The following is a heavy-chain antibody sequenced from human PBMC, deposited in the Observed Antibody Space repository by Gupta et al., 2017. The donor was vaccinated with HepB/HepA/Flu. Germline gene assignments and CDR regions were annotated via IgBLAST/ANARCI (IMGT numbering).Heavy chain of an antibody. D-gene: IGHD2-2*01. CDR2: ISGSGATT. J-gene: IGHJ4*02. CDR1: GFTFSSYA. Sequence: EVQLLESGGGLVQPGGSLRLSCEASGFTFSSYAMSWVRQAPGKGLEWVSGISGSGATTYYADSVKGRFTIFRDNSNNTLYLQMNSPRGEDTAVYYCAKDITSSSACYAVDHWGQGTLVTVSS. CDR3: AKDITSSSACYAVDH. V-gene: IGHV3-23*01.